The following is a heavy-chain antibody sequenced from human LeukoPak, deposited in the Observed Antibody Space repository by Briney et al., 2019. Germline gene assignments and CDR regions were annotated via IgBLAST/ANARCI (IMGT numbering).Heavy chain of an antibody. CDR2: IYYSGST. CDR3: ARVGGAKLVSYYFDY. CDR1: GGSNSSGGYY. Sequence: SETLSLTCTVSGGSNSSGGYYWSWIRQHPGKGLEWIWYIYYSGSTYYNPSLKSRVTISVDTSKNQFSLKLSSVTAADTAVYYCARVGGAKLVSYYFDYWGQGTLDTVSS. V-gene: IGHV4-31*03. D-gene: IGHD3-10*01. J-gene: IGHJ4*02.